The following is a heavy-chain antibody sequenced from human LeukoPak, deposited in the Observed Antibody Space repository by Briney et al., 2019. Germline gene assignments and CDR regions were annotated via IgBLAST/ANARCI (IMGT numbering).Heavy chain of an antibody. D-gene: IGHD3-22*01. CDR1: GYTFTGYY. CDR3: ANLDSSGYYSFDY. Sequence: GASVKVSCKASGYTFTGYYMHWVRQAPGQGLEWMGWINPNSGGTNYAQKVQGRVTMTRDTSISTAYMELSRLRSDDTAVYYCANLDSSGYYSFDYWGQGTLVTVPS. V-gene: IGHV1-2*02. J-gene: IGHJ4*02. CDR2: INPNSGGT.